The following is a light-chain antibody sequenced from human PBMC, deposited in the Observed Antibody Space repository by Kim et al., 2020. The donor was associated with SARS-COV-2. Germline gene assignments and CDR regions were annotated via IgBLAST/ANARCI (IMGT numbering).Light chain of an antibody. CDR3: QEYGRSQFT. CDR2: GEF. J-gene: IGKJ3*01. CDR1: QSVSDSY. V-gene: IGKV3-20*01. Sequence: EIVLTQSPGTLSLSPGERATLSCRASQSVSDSYIAWYQQRPGQAPRLLIDGEFNRATGIPDRFSGSGSGPDFTLTISRVEPEDSAVYYCQEYGRSQFTFGPGTKVDIK.